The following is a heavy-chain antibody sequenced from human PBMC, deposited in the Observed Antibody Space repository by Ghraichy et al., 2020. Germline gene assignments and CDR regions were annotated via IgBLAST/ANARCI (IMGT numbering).Heavy chain of an antibody. CDR2: IYYSGNT. CDR3: TRDGSLSYGMDV. Sequence: SETLSLTCTVSGGSISSYYWSWIRQPPGKGLECIGYIYYSGNTNYNPSFKSRVTISVDTSKNQFSLKLSSVTAADTAVYYCTRDGSLSYGMDVWGQGTTVTVSS. J-gene: IGHJ6*02. D-gene: IGHD1-26*01. V-gene: IGHV4-59*01. CDR1: GGSISSYY.